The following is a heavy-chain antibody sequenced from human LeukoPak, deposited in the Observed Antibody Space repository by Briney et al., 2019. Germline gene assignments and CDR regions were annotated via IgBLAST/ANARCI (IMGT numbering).Heavy chain of an antibody. V-gene: IGHV3-20*04. D-gene: IGHD3-9*01. CDR3: ASVLRYFDWSFDY. Sequence: GGSLRLSCAASGFTFDDYGMSWVRQAPGKGLEWVSGINWNGGSTGYADSVKGRFTISRDNAKNSLYLQMNSLRAEDTAVYYCASVLRYFDWSFDYWGQGTLVTVSS. CDR1: GFTFDDYG. CDR2: INWNGGST. J-gene: IGHJ4*02.